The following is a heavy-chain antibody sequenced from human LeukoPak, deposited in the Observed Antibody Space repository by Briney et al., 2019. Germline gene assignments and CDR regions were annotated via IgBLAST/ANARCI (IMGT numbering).Heavy chain of an antibody. Sequence: GGSLRLSCGASGFTFSSYAISWVRQAPGKGLEWVSAISGSGGSTYYADSVKGRFTISRDNSKNTLYLQMNSLRAEDKAVYYCAKGEYQRLFGYWGQGTLVTVSS. V-gene: IGHV3-23*01. CDR2: ISGSGGST. CDR3: AKGEYQRLFGY. D-gene: IGHD2-2*01. CDR1: GFTFSSYA. J-gene: IGHJ4*02.